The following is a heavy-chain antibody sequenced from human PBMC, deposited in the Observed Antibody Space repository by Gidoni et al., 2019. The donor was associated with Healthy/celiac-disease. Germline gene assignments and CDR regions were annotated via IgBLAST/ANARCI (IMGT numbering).Heavy chain of an antibody. CDR2: INHSGST. J-gene: IGHJ6*02. V-gene: IGHV4-34*01. Sequence: QVQLQQWGAGLLKPSETLSPTCAVYGGSFSGYYWSWIRQPPGKGLEWIGEINHSGSTNYNPSLKSRVTISVDTSKNQFSLKLSSVTAADTAVYYCARAGAAYYYGMDVWGQGTTVTVSS. CDR1: GGSFSGYY. CDR3: ARAGAAYYYGMDV.